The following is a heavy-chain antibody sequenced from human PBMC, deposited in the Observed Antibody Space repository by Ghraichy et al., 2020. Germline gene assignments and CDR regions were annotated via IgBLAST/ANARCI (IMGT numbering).Heavy chain of an antibody. J-gene: IGHJ4*02. CDR1: GFTFGDYA. CDR2: IRSKAYGGTT. CDR3: TTAHSDFWSGYYDY. D-gene: IGHD3-3*01. Sequence: GGSLRLSCTASGFTFGDYAMSWFRQAPGKGLEWVGFIRSKAYGGTTEYAASVKGRFTISRDDSKSIAYLQMNSLKTEDTAVYYCTTAHSDFWSGYYDYWGQGTLVTVSS. V-gene: IGHV3-49*03.